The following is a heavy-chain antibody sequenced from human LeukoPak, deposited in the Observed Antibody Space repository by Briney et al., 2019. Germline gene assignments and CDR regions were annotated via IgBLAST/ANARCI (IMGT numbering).Heavy chain of an antibody. CDR2: IYYSGST. J-gene: IGHJ3*02. CDR3: ARRITIFGVVIIWAFDI. Sequence: SETLSLTCTVSGGSISSSSYYWGWIRQPPGKGLEWIGSIYYSGSTYYNPSLKSRVTISVDTSKNQFSLKLSSVTAADTAVYYCARRITIFGVVIIWAFDIWGQGTMVTVSS. CDR1: GGSISSSSYY. V-gene: IGHV4-39*01. D-gene: IGHD3-3*01.